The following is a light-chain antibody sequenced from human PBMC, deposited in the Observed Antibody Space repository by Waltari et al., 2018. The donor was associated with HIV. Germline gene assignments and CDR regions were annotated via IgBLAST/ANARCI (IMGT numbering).Light chain of an antibody. V-gene: IGKV4-1*01. J-gene: IGKJ5*01. Sequence: DIVMTQSPDSLALSLGERATINCKSSQSVLYSSTNKNYLAWYQQKAGQPPNLLIYCASTRDSGVPDRFSGSGSGTDFTLTITSLQAEDVAVYYCQQYYDVPITFGQGTRLEIK. CDR1: QSVLYSSTNKNY. CDR2: CAS. CDR3: QQYYDVPIT.